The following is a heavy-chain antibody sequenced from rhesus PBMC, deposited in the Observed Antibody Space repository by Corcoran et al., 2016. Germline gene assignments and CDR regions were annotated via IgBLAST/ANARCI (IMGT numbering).Heavy chain of an antibody. J-gene: IGHJ4*01. CDR2: ITYNGST. V-gene: IGHV4-122*02. Sequence: QVQLQESGPGLVKPSETLSLTCAVSGDSISSGYYFWSWIRQPPGKVLEWIGYITYNGSTSYNPSLKSRVTISRDTSKNQFALKLSSVTAADTAVYSCARDWGYWGQGVLVTVSS. CDR3: ARDWGY. CDR1: GDSISSGYYF. D-gene: IGHD3-34*01.